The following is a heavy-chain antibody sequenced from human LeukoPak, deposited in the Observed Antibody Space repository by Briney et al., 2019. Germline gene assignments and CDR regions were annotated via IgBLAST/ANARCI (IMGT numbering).Heavy chain of an antibody. J-gene: IGHJ4*02. Sequence: ASVKISCKASGYTFTSYGISWVRQAPGQGLEWMGWISAYNGNTNYAQKLQGRVTMTTDTSTSTAYMELRSLRSDDTAVYYCARSGGIAVMDYFDYWGQGTLVTVSS. CDR1: GYTFTSYG. V-gene: IGHV1-18*01. D-gene: IGHD6-19*01. CDR3: ARSGGIAVMDYFDY. CDR2: ISAYNGNT.